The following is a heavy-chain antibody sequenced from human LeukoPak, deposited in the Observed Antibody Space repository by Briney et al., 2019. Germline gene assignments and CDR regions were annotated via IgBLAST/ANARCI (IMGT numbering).Heavy chain of an antibody. CDR3: ARRQSGSYYSGGGSFDY. J-gene: IGHJ4*02. D-gene: IGHD1-26*01. Sequence: PGGSLRLSYAASGFTFSSYWMHWVRQAPGKGLVWVSRINSDGSGTDYADSVKGRFTISRDNAKNSLYLQMNSLRAEDTALYHCARRQSGSYYSGGGSFDYWGQGTLVTVSS. CDR1: GFTFSSYW. V-gene: IGHV3-74*01. CDR2: INSDGSGT.